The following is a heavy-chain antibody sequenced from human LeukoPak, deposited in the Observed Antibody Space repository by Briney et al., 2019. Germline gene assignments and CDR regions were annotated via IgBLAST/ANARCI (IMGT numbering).Heavy chain of an antibody. V-gene: IGHV1-2*02. Sequence: GASVKVSCKASGYSFTGHYLHWVGQAPGQGIEWMGWINPNNGGTILAQKFQHRVSMTSHTSINTGYMELRRLRSADTAVYYCARDKVLRYFDWLSQANNWLDPGGQGTLVTVSS. CDR3: ARDKVLRYFDWLSQANNWLDP. J-gene: IGHJ5*02. CDR1: GYSFTGHY. CDR2: INPNNGGT. D-gene: IGHD3-9*01.